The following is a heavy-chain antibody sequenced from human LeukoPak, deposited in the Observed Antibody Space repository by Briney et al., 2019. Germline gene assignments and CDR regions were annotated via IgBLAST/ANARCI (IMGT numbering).Heavy chain of an antibody. Sequence: ASVKVSCKASGYTFTSYDINWVRQATGQGLEWMGWMNPNSGNTGYAQKFQGRVTMTRSTSLSTAYMELSSLRSEDTAVYYCARPYCSGGSCYSPYYYYYMDVWGKGTTVTVSS. CDR1: GYTFTSYD. J-gene: IGHJ6*03. CDR2: MNPNSGNT. CDR3: ARPYCSGGSCYSPYYYYYMDV. V-gene: IGHV1-8*01. D-gene: IGHD2-15*01.